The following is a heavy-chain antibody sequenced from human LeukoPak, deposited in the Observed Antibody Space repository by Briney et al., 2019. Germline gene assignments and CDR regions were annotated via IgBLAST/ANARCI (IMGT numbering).Heavy chain of an antibody. Sequence: PGGSLRLSRAASGSTFSDYYMSWIRQAPGKGLEWVSYISNSGSDVYYVDSVKGRFTISRDNAKNSLYLQMNSLRVEDTAICYCARTLVGATFDSWGQGTLVTVPS. CDR2: ISNSGSDV. CDR3: ARTLVGATFDS. J-gene: IGHJ4*02. V-gene: IGHV3-11*01. CDR1: GSTFSDYY. D-gene: IGHD1-26*01.